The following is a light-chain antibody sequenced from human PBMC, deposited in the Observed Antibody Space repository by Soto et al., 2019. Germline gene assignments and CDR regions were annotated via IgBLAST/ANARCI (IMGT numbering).Light chain of an antibody. CDR2: KAS. CDR3: QQYNSYSWT. CDR1: QAISNY. J-gene: IGKJ1*01. V-gene: IGKV1-5*03. Sequence: DIQMTQSPSSLSASVGARVTITCRASQAISNYLAWYQQKQGKAPKVLIYKASTLQSGVPSRFSGSGSGTALTITISSLQPDDFETYDGQQYNSYSWTFGRGTKVDIK.